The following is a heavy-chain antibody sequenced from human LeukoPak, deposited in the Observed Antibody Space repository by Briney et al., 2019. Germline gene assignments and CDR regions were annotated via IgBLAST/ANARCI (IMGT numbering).Heavy chain of an antibody. J-gene: IGHJ6*02. CDR2: IIPIFGTA. Sequence: SVKVSCKASGGTFSSYAISWVRQAPGQGLEWMGGIIPIFGTANYAQKFQGRVTITADESTSTAYMELSSLRSEDTAVYYCARERFGCSGGSCYSRLACYYGMDVWGQGTTVTVSS. CDR1: GGTFSSYA. CDR3: ARERFGCSGGSCYSRLACYYGMDV. V-gene: IGHV1-69*13. D-gene: IGHD2-15*01.